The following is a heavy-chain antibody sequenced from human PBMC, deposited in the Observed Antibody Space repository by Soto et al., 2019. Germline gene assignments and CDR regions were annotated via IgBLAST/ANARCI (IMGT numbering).Heavy chain of an antibody. Sequence: QVQLQQWGAGLLKPSETLSLTCAVYGGSFSGYYWSWIRQPPGKGLEWIGEINHSGSTNYNPSLKSRVTISVGTSKNQFSLKLSSVTAADTAVYYCASGVATDYWGQGTLVTVSS. D-gene: IGHD5-12*01. CDR3: ASGVATDY. J-gene: IGHJ4*02. V-gene: IGHV4-34*01. CDR1: GGSFSGYY. CDR2: INHSGST.